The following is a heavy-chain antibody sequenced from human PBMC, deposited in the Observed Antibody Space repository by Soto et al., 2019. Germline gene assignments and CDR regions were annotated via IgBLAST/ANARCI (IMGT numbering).Heavy chain of an antibody. Sequence: PSETLSLTCTVSGGSISGYYWSWIRQFPGKGLEWIGYIHFSGSTDYNPSLKSRVTISVDTSRDQFSLKLTSVTAADTAVYYCARVTESHFSYYDSTGYYYLFDYWGQGTLVTVS. CDR1: GGSISGYY. CDR3: ARVTESHFSYYDSTGYYYLFDY. CDR2: IHFSGST. D-gene: IGHD3-22*01. J-gene: IGHJ4*02. V-gene: IGHV4-59*01.